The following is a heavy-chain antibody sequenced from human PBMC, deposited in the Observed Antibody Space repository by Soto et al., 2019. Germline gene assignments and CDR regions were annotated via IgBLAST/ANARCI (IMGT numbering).Heavy chain of an antibody. Sequence: GGSLRLSCAASGFTFSSYVMHWVCQAPGKGLEYVSAISSNGGSTYYANSVKGRFTISRDNSKNTLYLQMGSLRAEDMAVYYCARAADSGYDSRLGTGRPFDIWGQGTMVTVSS. CDR1: GFTFSSYV. J-gene: IGHJ3*02. CDR2: ISSNGGST. D-gene: IGHD5-12*01. CDR3: ARAADSGYDSRLGTGRPFDI. V-gene: IGHV3-64*01.